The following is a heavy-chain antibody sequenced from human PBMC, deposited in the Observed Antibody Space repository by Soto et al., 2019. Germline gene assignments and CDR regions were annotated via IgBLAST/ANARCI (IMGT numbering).Heavy chain of an antibody. CDR2: ISGSGGST. V-gene: IGHV3-23*01. CDR1: GFTFSSYA. CDR3: AKAGGIAAAAYYYYGMDG. Sequence: GGSLRLSCAASGFTFSSYAMSWVRQAPGKGLEWVSAISGSGGSTYYADSVKGRFTISRDNSKNTLYLQMNSLRAEDTAVYYCAKAGGIAAAAYYYYGMDGWGQGTTVTVSS. J-gene: IGHJ6*02. D-gene: IGHD6-13*01.